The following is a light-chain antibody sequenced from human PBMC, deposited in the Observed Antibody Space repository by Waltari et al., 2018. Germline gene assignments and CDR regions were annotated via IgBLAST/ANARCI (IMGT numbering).Light chain of an antibody. CDR2: AAS. J-gene: IGKJ1*01. Sequence: IQLTQSPSSLSASVGASVTITCRASQGISSYLAWYQQKPGKAPKLLIYAASTLQSGVPSRFSGSGSGTDFTLTISSLQPEDFATYYCQQLNSYPLTFGQGTKVEI. CDR1: QGISSY. CDR3: QQLNSYPLT. V-gene: IGKV1-9*01.